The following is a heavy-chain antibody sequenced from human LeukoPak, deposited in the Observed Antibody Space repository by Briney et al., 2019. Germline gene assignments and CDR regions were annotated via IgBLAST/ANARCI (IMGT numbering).Heavy chain of an antibody. CDR3: ARGGEEDYYYYGMDV. D-gene: IGHD4-17*01. Sequence: ASVTVSCKASGYTFTSYGISWVRQAPGQGLEWMGWISAYNGNTNYAQKLQGRVTMTTDTSTSTAYMELRSLRSDDTALYYCARGGEEDYYYYGMDVWGQGTTVTVSS. CDR2: ISAYNGNT. CDR1: GYTFTSYG. V-gene: IGHV1-18*01. J-gene: IGHJ6*02.